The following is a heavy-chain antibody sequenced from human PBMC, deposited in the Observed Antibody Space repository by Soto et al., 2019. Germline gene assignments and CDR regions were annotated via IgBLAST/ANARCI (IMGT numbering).Heavy chain of an antibody. J-gene: IGHJ6*02. CDR2: IVPMFGTP. Sequence: QVQLVQSGAEVKEPGSSVKVSCKASGGTFAGFIMNWVRQTPGQGLEWMGGIVPMFGTPTYAERFKGRVTISATGSTSTAYMELTSLRSDDTAVYYCAKNGTYSSSLSQYYGMDVWGQGTTVTVS. CDR1: GGTFAGFI. D-gene: IGHD6-19*01. CDR3: AKNGTYSSSLSQYYGMDV. V-gene: IGHV1-69*01.